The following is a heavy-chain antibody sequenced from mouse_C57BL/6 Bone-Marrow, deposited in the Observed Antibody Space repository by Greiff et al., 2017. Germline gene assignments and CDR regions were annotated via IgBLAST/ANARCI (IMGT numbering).Heavy chain of an antibody. Sequence: EVKLQESGPVLVKPGASVKMSCKASGYTFTDYYMNWVKQSHGKSLEWIGVINPYNGGTSYNQKFKGKATLTVDKSSSTAYMELNSLTSEDSAVYYCASGNYNYWGQGATLAVSS. V-gene: IGHV1-19*01. CDR1: GYTFTDYY. CDR3: ASGNYNY. J-gene: IGHJ2*01. D-gene: IGHD2-1*01. CDR2: INPYNGGT.